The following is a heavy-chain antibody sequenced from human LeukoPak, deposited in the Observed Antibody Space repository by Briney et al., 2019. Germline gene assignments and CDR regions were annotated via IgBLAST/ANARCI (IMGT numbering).Heavy chain of an antibody. CDR1: GFTFSDYY. CDR2: IYSGGST. CDR3: ARDNPARAFDI. D-gene: IGHD1-14*01. J-gene: IGHJ3*02. V-gene: IGHV3-66*02. Sequence: GGSLRLSCAASGFTFSDYYMSWIRQAPGKGLEWVSVIYSGGSTYYADSVKGRFTISRDNSKNTLYLRMNSLRAEDTAVYYCARDNPARAFDIWGQGTMVTVSS.